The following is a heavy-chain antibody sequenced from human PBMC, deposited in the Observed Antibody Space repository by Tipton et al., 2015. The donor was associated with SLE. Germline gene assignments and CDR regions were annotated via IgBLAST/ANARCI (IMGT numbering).Heavy chain of an antibody. CDR2: IYYSGST. V-gene: IGHV4-59*11. Sequence: TLSLTCTVSGGSISSHYWSWIRQPPGKGLEWIGYIYYSGSTYYNPSLKSRVTISVDTSKNQFSLKLSSVTAADTAVYYCARITMVQGVIGAFDIWGQGTMVTVSS. CDR1: GGSISSHY. CDR3: ARITMVQGVIGAFDI. D-gene: IGHD3-10*01. J-gene: IGHJ3*02.